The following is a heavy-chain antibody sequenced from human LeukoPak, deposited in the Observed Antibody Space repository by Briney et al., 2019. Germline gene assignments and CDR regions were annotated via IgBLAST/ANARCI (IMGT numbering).Heavy chain of an antibody. D-gene: IGHD2-15*01. CDR2: IKQDGSDK. CDR1: GFTFSSYW. CDR3: ARPWGVPATRWFDP. V-gene: IGHV3-7*01. J-gene: IGHJ5*02. Sequence: GGSLRLSCAASGFTFSSYWMSWVRQAPGKGLEWVANIKQDGSDKYYVDSVKGRFTISRDNAKNSLYLQMNSLRADDTAVYHCARPWGVPATRWFDPWGQGTLVTVSS.